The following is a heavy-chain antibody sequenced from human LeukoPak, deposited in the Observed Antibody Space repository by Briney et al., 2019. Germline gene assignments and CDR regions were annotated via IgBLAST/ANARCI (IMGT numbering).Heavy chain of an antibody. CDR2: IYYSGST. D-gene: IGHD3-10*01. J-gene: IGHJ4*02. V-gene: IGHV4-59*08. Sequence: PSETLSLTCTVSGGSISSYYWSWIRQPPGKGLEWIGYIYYSGSTNYNPSLKSRVTISVDTSKNQFSLKLSSVTAADTAVYYCSGSGNYNYNGPFDYWGQGTLVTVSS. CDR1: GGSISSYY. CDR3: SGSGNYNYNGPFDY.